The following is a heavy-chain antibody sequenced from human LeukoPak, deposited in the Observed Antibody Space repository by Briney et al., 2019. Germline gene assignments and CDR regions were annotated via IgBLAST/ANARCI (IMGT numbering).Heavy chain of an antibody. Sequence: ASVKVSCKASGYTFTRYYMHWVRQAPGQGLEWMGWINPNSGSTNYAQKFQGRVTMTRDTSISTAYIELSRLRSDETAVYYCGRFHPEDDYWGQGTLVTVSS. CDR2: INPNSGST. CDR1: GYTFTRYY. V-gene: IGHV1-2*02. J-gene: IGHJ4*02. D-gene: IGHD1-14*01. CDR3: GRFHPEDDY.